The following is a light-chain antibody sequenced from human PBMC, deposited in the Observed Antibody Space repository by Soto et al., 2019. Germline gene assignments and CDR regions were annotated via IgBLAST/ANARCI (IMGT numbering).Light chain of an antibody. CDR1: GSDVGGFNF. J-gene: IGLJ1*01. CDR2: DVS. Sequence: QSALTQPASVSGSPGQSITISCTGTGSDVGGFNFVSWYQQHPGKAPKLIIYDVSDRPSGVSNRFSGSKSGNTASLTISGLQTEDEAAYYCSSNAVTTTPRYVFGPGTKVTVL. V-gene: IGLV2-14*03. CDR3: SSNAVTTTPRYV.